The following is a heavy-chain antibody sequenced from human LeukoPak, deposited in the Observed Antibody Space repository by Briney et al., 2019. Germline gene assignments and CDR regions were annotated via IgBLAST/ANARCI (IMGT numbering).Heavy chain of an antibody. J-gene: IGHJ6*02. CDR2: IYSGGST. CDR3: ASHMVRGSYYYYGMDV. CDR1: GFTVSSNY. V-gene: IGHV3-53*01. D-gene: IGHD3-10*01. Sequence: GGSLRLSCAASGFTVSSNYMSWVRQAPGKGLEWVSVIYSGGSTYYADSVKGRFTISRDNSKNTLYLQMNSLRAEDTAVYYRASHMVRGSYYYYGMDVWGQGTTVTVYS.